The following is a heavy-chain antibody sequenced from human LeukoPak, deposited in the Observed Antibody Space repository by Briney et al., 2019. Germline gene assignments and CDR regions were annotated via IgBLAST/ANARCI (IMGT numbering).Heavy chain of an antibody. CDR3: ARTIAVAGPYYFDY. Sequence: GGSLRLSCAASGFTFSSSGMHWVRQAPGKGLGWVAVIWYDGSNKYYAESVKGRFTISRDNSKNTLFLQMNSLRADDTAVYYCARTIAVAGPYYFDYWGQGTLVTVSS. D-gene: IGHD6-19*01. CDR1: GFTFSSSG. J-gene: IGHJ4*02. CDR2: IWYDGSNK. V-gene: IGHV3-33*01.